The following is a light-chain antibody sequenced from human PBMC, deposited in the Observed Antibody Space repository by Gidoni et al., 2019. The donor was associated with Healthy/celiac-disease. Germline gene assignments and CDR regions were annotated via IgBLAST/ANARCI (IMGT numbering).Light chain of an antibody. CDR2: WAS. V-gene: IGKV4-1*01. CDR1: QSVLFRSNNKNY. Sequence: DFVTTQSPYSLAVSLGARATINCKSSQSVLFRSNNKNYLAWYQHKLGQPPKVLIYWASTREFGVPDRFSGNGSGTDFTLTISSLQAEDVAVYYCHQYYSTPYTFGQGTKLEIK. CDR3: HQYYSTPYT. J-gene: IGKJ2*01.